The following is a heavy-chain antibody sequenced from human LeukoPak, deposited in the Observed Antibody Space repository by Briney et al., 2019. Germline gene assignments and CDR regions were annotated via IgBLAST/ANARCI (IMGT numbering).Heavy chain of an antibody. D-gene: IGHD6-6*01. Sequence: GGSLRLSCTVSGFTVSSNSMSWVRQAPGKGLEWVSFIYSDNTHYSDSVKGRFTISRDNSKNTLYLQMNSLRAEDTAVYYCAKPGSSRGIAGRRPTKYYFDYWGQGTLVTVSP. CDR2: IYSDNT. CDR3: AKPGSSRGIAGRRPTKYYFDY. J-gene: IGHJ4*02. V-gene: IGHV3-53*01. CDR1: GFTVSSNS.